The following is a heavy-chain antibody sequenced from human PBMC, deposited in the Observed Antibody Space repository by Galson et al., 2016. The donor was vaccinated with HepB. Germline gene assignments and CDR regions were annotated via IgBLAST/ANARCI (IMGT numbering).Heavy chain of an antibody. V-gene: IGHV1-69*13. Sequence: SVKVSCKASGGSFTDYAISWVRQAPGQGLEWMGGIIPMFVTPNYAQKFQDRVTITADESTTTVYLELTSLKSEDTAVYYCARGGIHSVAMRAFDVWGHGPMVTVSS. CDR3: ARGGIHSVAMRAFDV. J-gene: IGHJ3*01. CDR2: IIPMFVTP. D-gene: IGHD2-2*01. CDR1: GGSFTDYA.